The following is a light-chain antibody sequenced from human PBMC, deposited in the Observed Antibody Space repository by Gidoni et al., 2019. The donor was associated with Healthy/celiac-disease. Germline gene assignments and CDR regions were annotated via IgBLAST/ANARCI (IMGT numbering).Light chain of an antibody. CDR1: QSVSSN. V-gene: IGKV3-15*01. CDR3: QQYNTCPLT. Sequence: DIVMTQSPATLSVSPGERATLSCRASQSVSSNLAWYQQKPGQAPRLPIYGASTRATGIPASFSGIGSGTDFTLTISSLQSEDFAVYYCQQYNTCPLTFGGGTKVEIK. J-gene: IGKJ4*01. CDR2: GAS.